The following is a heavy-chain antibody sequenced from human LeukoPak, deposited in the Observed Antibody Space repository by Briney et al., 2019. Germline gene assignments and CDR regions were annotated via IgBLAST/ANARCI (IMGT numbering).Heavy chain of an antibody. J-gene: IGHJ4*02. CDR3: ANMDLEWFVGGAADAPIDY. Sequence: SGGSLRLSCAASGFTFSSYAMSWVRQAPGKGLEWVSAISGSGGSTYYADSVKGRFTISRDNSKNTLYLQMNSLRAEDTAVYYCANMDLEWFVGGAADAPIDYWGQGTLVTVSS. D-gene: IGHD3-3*01. V-gene: IGHV3-23*01. CDR1: GFTFSSYA. CDR2: ISGSGGST.